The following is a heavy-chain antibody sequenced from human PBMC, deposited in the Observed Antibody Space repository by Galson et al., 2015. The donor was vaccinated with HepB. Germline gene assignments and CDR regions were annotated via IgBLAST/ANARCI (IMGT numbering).Heavy chain of an antibody. D-gene: IGHD3-22*01. CDR1: GYTFTSYG. J-gene: IGHJ4*02. CDR2: IIPIFGSA. V-gene: IGHV1-69*13. CDR3: ARQYDSSGYYPY. Sequence: SVKVSCKASGYTFTSYGISWVRQAPGQGLEWVGGIIPIFGSANYAQKFQGRVTITADESTSTTYMELRRLRSEDTAVYYCARQYDSSGYYPYWGQGTLVTFSS.